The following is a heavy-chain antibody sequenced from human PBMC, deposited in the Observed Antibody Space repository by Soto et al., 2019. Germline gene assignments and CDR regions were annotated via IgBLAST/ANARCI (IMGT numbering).Heavy chain of an antibody. D-gene: IGHD3-3*01. J-gene: IGHJ5*02. Sequence: PGGSLRLSCAASGFTFSSYSMNWVRQAPGKGLERVSYISSRSSTIYYADSVKGRFTISRDNAKNSLYLQMTSLRDEDTAVYYCARDQFWSGYYTALNWFDPWGQGTLVTVSS. CDR2: ISSRSSTI. CDR1: GFTFSSYS. CDR3: ARDQFWSGYYTALNWFDP. V-gene: IGHV3-48*02.